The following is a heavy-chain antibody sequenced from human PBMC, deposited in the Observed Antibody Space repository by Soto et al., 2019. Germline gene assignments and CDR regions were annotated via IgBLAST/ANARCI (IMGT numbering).Heavy chain of an antibody. CDR1: GYSFTSYW. CDR2: IYPGDSDT. Sequence: GESLQISCQGSGYSFTSYWIGWVRQMPGKGLEWMGIIYPGDSDTRYSPSFQGQVTISADKSISTAYLQWSSLKASDTAMYYCARQIAAAGYYYYYGMDVWGQGTTVTVSS. J-gene: IGHJ6*02. D-gene: IGHD6-13*01. V-gene: IGHV5-51*01. CDR3: ARQIAAAGYYYYYGMDV.